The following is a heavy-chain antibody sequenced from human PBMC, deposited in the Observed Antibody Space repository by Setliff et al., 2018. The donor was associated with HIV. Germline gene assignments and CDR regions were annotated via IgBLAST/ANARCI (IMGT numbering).Heavy chain of an antibody. D-gene: IGHD6-19*01. CDR2: IHSSGPS. Sequence: SETLSLTCTVSGGSINNYYWSWIRQPPGKGLEWIGYIHSSGPSNYSPSLESRVSMSVDTSKSQVSLKLSSVTAADTAVYYCARHDADTAGPFFLHWGQGTLVTRLL. J-gene: IGHJ1*01. V-gene: IGHV4-4*09. CDR3: ARHDADTAGPFFLH. CDR1: GGSINNYY.